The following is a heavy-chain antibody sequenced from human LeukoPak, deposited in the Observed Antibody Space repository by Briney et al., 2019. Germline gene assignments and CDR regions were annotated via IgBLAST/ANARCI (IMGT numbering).Heavy chain of an antibody. CDR3: ARDHYYDSSGYADY. CDR1: GFTFSSYG. J-gene: IGHJ4*02. CDR2: IWYDGSNK. Sequence: GGSLRLSCAASGFTFSSYGMHWVRQAPGKGLEWVAVIWYDGSNKYYADSVKGRFTISRDNSKNTRYLQMNSLRAEDTAVYYCARDHYYDSSGYADYWGQGTLVTVSS. V-gene: IGHV3-33*01. D-gene: IGHD3-22*01.